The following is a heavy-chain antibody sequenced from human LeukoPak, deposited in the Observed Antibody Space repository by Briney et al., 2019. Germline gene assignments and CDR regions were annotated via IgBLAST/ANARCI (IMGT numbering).Heavy chain of an antibody. D-gene: IGHD6-13*01. CDR1: GFTFSSYS. Sequence: GGSLRLSCAASGFTFSSYSMNWIRQAPGKGLEWVSSISSSSSYIYYADSVKGRFTISRDNAKNSLYLQMNSLRAEDTAVYYCARDHPAAGTNFDYWGQGTLVTVSS. V-gene: IGHV3-21*01. CDR3: ARDHPAAGTNFDY. CDR2: ISSSSSYI. J-gene: IGHJ4*02.